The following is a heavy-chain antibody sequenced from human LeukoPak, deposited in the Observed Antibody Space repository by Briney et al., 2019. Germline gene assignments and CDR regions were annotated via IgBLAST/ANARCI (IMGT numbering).Heavy chain of an antibody. J-gene: IGHJ4*02. CDR2: IIPILGIA. CDR1: GGTFSSYT. V-gene: IGHV1-69*02. D-gene: IGHD5-18*01. CDR3: ARTGTAMGHPLDY. Sequence: SVKVSCKASGGTFSSYTISWVRQAPGQGLEWMGRIIPILGIANYAQKFQGRVTITADKSTSTAYMELSSLRSEDTAVYYCARTGTAMGHPLDYWGQGTLVAVSS.